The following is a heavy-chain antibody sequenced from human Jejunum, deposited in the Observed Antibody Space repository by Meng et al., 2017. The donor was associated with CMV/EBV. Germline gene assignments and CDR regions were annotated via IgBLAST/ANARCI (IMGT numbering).Heavy chain of an antibody. CDR1: GGSISSSDYS. D-gene: IGHD6-25*01. CDR2: ISYRGDT. V-gene: IGHV4-39*07. J-gene: IGHJ4*02. Sequence: SGGSISSSDYSWGWVRQPPGKGLDWIGTISYRGDTYYSPSLESRLTISVDTSKNQFSLRLRSVTAADTAVYYCARVTVVSQRFDYWGQGTLVTVSS. CDR3: ARVTVVSQRFDY.